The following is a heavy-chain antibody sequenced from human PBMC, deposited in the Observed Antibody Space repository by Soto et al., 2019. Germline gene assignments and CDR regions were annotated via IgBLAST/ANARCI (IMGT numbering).Heavy chain of an antibody. D-gene: IGHD3-16*01. CDR1: GGSMINYY. Sequence: SETLSLTCSVSGGSMINYYGSLIRQTPEKGLEWIGYMYYSGTSNYNSSLKSRVTISLDTSKSQFSLKLSSVTAADTATYYCVRSGHSSGGVSWGLGTLVTVS. CDR2: MYYSGTS. V-gene: IGHV4-59*01. J-gene: IGHJ4*02. CDR3: VRSGHSSGGVS.